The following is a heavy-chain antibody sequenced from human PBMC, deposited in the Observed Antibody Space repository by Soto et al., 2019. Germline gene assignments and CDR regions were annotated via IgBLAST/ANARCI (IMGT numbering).Heavy chain of an antibody. J-gene: IGHJ4*02. Sequence: GGSLRLSCAASGFTFSSYSMNWVRQAPGKGLEWVSYISSSSTIYYADSVKGRFTISRDNAKNSLYLQMNSLRDEDTAVYYCARAARGYYDSSGYFYYWGQGTLVTVSS. CDR1: GFTFSSYS. D-gene: IGHD3-22*01. V-gene: IGHV3-48*02. CDR3: ARAARGYYDSSGYFYY. CDR2: ISSSSTI.